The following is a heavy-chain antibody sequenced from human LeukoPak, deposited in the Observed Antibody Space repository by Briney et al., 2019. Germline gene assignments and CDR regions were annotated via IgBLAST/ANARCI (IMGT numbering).Heavy chain of an antibody. CDR1: GGSISSYY. D-gene: IGHD3-10*01. CDR3: ASEDYYGSGSQY. Sequence: SETLSLTCTVSGGSISSYYWSWLRQPAGKGLEWIGRIYTSGSTNYNPSLKSRVTMSVDTSKNQFSLKLSSVTAADTAVYYCASEDYYGSGSQYWGQGTLVTVSS. CDR2: IYTSGST. V-gene: IGHV4-4*07. J-gene: IGHJ4*02.